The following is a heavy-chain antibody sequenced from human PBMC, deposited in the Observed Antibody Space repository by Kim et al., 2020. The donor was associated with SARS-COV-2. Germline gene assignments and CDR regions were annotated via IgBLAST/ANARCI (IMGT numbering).Heavy chain of an antibody. CDR3: ARYQVRKADILTGLYYYYYGMDV. V-gene: IGHV3-21*01. CDR2: ISSSSSYM. D-gene: IGHD3-9*01. Sequence: GGSLRLSCAASGFTFSSYSMNWVRQAPGKGLEWVSSISSSSSYMYYADSVKGRFTISRDNAKNSLYLQMNSLRAEDTAVYYCARYQVRKADILTGLYYYYYGMDVWGEGTTVTVSP. J-gene: IGHJ6*01. CDR1: GFTFSSYS.